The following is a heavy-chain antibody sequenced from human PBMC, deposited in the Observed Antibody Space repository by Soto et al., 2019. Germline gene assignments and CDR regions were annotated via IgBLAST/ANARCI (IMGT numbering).Heavy chain of an antibody. CDR3: ARRARLIALDYYYYGMDV. CDR1: GYSFTSYW. J-gene: IGHJ6*02. Sequence: GESLKISCKGSGYSFTSYWIGWVRQMPGKGPEWMGIIYPGDSDTRYSPSFQGQVTISADKSISTAYLQWSSLKASDTAMYYCARRARLIALDYYYYGMDVWGQGTTVTVSS. CDR2: IYPGDSDT. D-gene: IGHD2-15*01. V-gene: IGHV5-51*01.